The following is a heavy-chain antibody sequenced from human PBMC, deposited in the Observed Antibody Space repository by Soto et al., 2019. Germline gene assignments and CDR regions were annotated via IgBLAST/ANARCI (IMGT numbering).Heavy chain of an antibody. Sequence: SGKVSCKASGGTFSSYAISWVRQAPGQGLEWMGGIIPIFGTANYAQKFQGRVTITADESTSTAYMELSSLRSEDTAVYYCARERRGIAVAGSSFDYWGQGTLVTVSS. CDR3: ARERRGIAVAGSSFDY. V-gene: IGHV1-69*13. D-gene: IGHD6-19*01. CDR1: GGTFSSYA. J-gene: IGHJ4*02. CDR2: IIPIFGTA.